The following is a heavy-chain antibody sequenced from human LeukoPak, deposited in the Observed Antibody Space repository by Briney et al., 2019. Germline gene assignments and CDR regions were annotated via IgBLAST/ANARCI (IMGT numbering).Heavy chain of an antibody. D-gene: IGHD3-10*02. CDR3: VRESVRDYYFDY. CDR1: GFRFGGYA. CDR2: IRSKALYGTS. V-gene: IGHV3-49*04. Sequence: GGPLRLSCTGSGFRFGGYALSWVRRAPGKGLEWVGFIRSKALYGTSEYAASVEGRFTISRDDSNSIAYLQMNSLKTEDTAVYFCVRESVRDYYFDYWGQGTLVTVSS. J-gene: IGHJ4*02.